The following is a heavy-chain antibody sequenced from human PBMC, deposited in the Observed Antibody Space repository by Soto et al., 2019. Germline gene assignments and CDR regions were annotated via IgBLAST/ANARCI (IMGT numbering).Heavy chain of an antibody. Sequence: EVQLVESGGGLVQPGGSLRLSCAASGFTFSAYWMHWVRQAPGEGLVCVSRINSDGTTTNYADSVKGRFTISRDNAENTLYLQMNSLRAEDTAVYYCARGDMATIWPLAYWGQGALVTVSS. CDR1: GFTFSAYW. D-gene: IGHD5-12*01. V-gene: IGHV3-74*01. J-gene: IGHJ4*02. CDR3: ARGDMATIWPLAY. CDR2: INSDGTTT.